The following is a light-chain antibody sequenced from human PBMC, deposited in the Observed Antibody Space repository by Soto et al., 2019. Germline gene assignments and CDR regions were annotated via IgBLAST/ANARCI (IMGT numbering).Light chain of an antibody. CDR2: GAS. J-gene: IGKJ4*01. V-gene: IGKV3-20*01. Sequence: EIVLTHSPATLSLSPCERATLSLSASQSVSSYLAWYQQKPGQAPRLLIYGASSRATGIPDRFSGSGSGTDFTLTISRLEPEDFAVYYCQQYGSSTLTFGGGTKVDIK. CDR1: QSVSSY. CDR3: QQYGSSTLT.